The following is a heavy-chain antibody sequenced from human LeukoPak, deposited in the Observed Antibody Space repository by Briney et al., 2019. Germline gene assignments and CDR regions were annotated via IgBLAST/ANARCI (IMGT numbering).Heavy chain of an antibody. Sequence: GGSLRLSCAASGFTFSSYAMHWVRQAPGKGLEWVAVISYDGSNKYYADSVKGRFTISRDNSKNTLYLQMNSLRAEDTAVYYCARCGITGTTRGWFDPWGQGTLVT. D-gene: IGHD1-7*01. CDR2: ISYDGSNK. V-gene: IGHV3-30*01. J-gene: IGHJ5*02. CDR1: GFTFSSYA. CDR3: ARCGITGTTRGWFDP.